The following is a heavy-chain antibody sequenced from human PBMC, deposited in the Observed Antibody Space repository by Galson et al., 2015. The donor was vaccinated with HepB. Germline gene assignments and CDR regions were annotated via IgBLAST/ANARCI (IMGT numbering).Heavy chain of an antibody. CDR2: IKQDGSEK. CDR3: ARGLTATPNWFDP. Sequence: SLRLSCAASGFTFSSYWMNWVRQAPGKGLEWVANIKQDGSEKYYVDSLKGRFTISRDNAENSLYLQMNSLRAEDTAVYYCARGLTATPNWFDPWGQGTLVTVSS. D-gene: IGHD2-15*01. J-gene: IGHJ5*02. CDR1: GFTFSSYW. V-gene: IGHV3-7*03.